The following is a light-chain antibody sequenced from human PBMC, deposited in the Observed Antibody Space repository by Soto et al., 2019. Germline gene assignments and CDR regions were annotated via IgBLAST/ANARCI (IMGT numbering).Light chain of an antibody. J-gene: IGLJ2*01. V-gene: IGLV1-44*01. CDR3: AAWDDSLNGVV. CDR1: SSNIGSNT. Sequence: QSVLTQPPSASGTPGQRVTLSCSGSSSNIGSNTVNWYQQVPRTAPKLLIYSNNQRPSGVPDRFSGSKSGTSVSLAISGLQSEDEADYYCAAWDDSLNGVVLGGGTKLTVL. CDR2: SNN.